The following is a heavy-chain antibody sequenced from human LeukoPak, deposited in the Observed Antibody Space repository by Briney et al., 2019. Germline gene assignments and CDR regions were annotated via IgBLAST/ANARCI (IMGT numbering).Heavy chain of an antibody. D-gene: IGHD1-26*01. CDR2: ISGSGGST. Sequence: GGSLRLSCAASGFTFSSYAMSWVRQAPVKGPEGVPAISGSGGSTYYADSVKVRFTISRNSSKNTLHMQMNSVRAEDTAVYYCAKDEYSGSYNAFDIWGQGTMVTVSS. CDR3: AKDEYSGSYNAFDI. V-gene: IGHV3-23*01. CDR1: GFTFSSYA. J-gene: IGHJ3*02.